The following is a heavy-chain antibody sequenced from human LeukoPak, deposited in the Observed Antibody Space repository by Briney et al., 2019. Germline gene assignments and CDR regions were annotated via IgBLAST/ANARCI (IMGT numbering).Heavy chain of an antibody. CDR3: ARDLEYSSSSANWFDP. CDR1: GGSISSYY. D-gene: IGHD6-6*01. Sequence: PSETLSLTCTVSGGSISSYYWRWIRQPAGKGLEWIGRIYTSGSTNYNPSLKSRVTMSVDTSKNQFSLKLSSVTAADTAVYYCARDLEYSSSSANWFDPWGQGTLVTVSS. CDR2: IYTSGST. V-gene: IGHV4-4*07. J-gene: IGHJ5*02.